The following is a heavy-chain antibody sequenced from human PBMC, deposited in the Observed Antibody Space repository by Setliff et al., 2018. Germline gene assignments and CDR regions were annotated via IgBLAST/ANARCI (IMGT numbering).Heavy chain of an antibody. Sequence: PGESLTISCKGSGYSFTSYWIGWVRQMPGKGLEWMGIIYPGDSDTRYSPSFQGQVTTSADKSISTAYLQWSSLKASDTAMYYCARGLSDLASYYGMDVWGQGTTVTVSS. J-gene: IGHJ6*02. V-gene: IGHV5-51*01. CDR1: GYSFTSYW. CDR2: IYPGDSDT. CDR3: ARGLSDLASYYGMDV. D-gene: IGHD3-16*01.